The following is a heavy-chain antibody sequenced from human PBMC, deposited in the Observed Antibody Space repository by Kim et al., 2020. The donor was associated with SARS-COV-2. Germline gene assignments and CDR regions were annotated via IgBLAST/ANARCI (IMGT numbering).Heavy chain of an antibody. V-gene: IGHV4-59*08. CDR3: ARRGRGAVAGIWAFDI. Sequence: SETLSLTCNVAGASIRSEWVGRIRRSPWKGRGWRGYIYERGRKHYNPSLKSRVTISVDTSNNQFSLKLSSVPAADTAVYYCARRGRGAVAGIWAFDIWGQGTMVTVSS. J-gene: IGHJ3*02. D-gene: IGHD6-19*01. CDR2: IYERGRK. CDR1: GASIRSEW.